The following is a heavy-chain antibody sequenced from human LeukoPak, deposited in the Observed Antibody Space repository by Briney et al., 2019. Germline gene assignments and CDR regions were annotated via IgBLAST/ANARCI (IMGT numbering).Heavy chain of an antibody. CDR3: SRGSGISFGGIDY. J-gene: IGHJ4*02. CDR1: GYTFTGYY. V-gene: IGHV1-2*02. D-gene: IGHD3-16*01. CDR2: IHPKSGDT. Sequence: WASVKVSCKASGYTFTGYYLHWVRQAPGQGLEWMGWIHPKSGDTHYAQKFLGRVTLTRDTSTTIVYTELTWLTSDDTAVYYCSRGSGISFGGIDYWGQGTLVTVSS.